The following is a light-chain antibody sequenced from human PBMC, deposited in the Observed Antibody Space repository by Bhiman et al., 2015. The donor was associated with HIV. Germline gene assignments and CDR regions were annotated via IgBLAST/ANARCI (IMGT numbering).Light chain of an antibody. CDR1: RLGDKY. CDR3: QSYDNRLTAWV. V-gene: IGLV3-1*01. J-gene: IGLJ3*02. CDR2: QDD. Sequence: SYELTQTPSVSVSPGQTAIITCSGDRLGDKYACWYQQKPGQSPILIIYQDDKRPSGIPERFSGSKSGASASLAITGLQAEDEADYYCQSYDNRLTAWVFGGGTKLTVL.